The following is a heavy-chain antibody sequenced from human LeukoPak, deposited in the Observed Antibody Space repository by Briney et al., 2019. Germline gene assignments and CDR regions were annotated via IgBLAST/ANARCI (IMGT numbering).Heavy chain of an antibody. Sequence: ASVKVSCKASGYTFTSYYMHWVRQAPGQGLEWMGIINPSGGSTSYAQKFQGRVTMTRDTSKNQFSLKLSSVTAADTAVYYCARHGRYSTSDYFYYGMDVLGQGTTVTVSS. CDR1: GYTFTSYY. J-gene: IGHJ6*02. CDR2: INPSGGST. CDR3: ARHGRYSTSDYFYYGMDV. D-gene: IGHD6-6*01. V-gene: IGHV1-46*01.